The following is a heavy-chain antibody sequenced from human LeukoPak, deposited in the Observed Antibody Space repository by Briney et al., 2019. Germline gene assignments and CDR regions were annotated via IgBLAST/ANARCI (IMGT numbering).Heavy chain of an antibody. Sequence: PSETLSLTCTVSGGSISSGDYYWSWIRQPPGKGLEWIGYIYYSGSTYYNPSLKSRVTISVDTSKNQFSLKLSPVTAADTAVYYCARGYGSGLYYFDYWGQGTLVTVSS. V-gene: IGHV4-30-4*01. CDR1: GGSISSGDYY. D-gene: IGHD2-15*01. CDR2: IYYSGST. CDR3: ARGYGSGLYYFDY. J-gene: IGHJ4*02.